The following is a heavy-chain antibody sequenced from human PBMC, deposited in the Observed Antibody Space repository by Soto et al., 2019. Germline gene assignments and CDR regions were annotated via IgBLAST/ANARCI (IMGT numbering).Heavy chain of an antibody. CDR2: IYYSGST. V-gene: IGHV4-31*03. D-gene: IGHD6-6*01. CDR1: GGSNSSGGYY. Sequence: PSETLSLTCTVSGGSNSSGGYYWSWIRQRPGEGLEWIGHIYYSGSTYLNPSLKSRVTMSVDTSKNQFSLKLSSVTAADTAVYYCSKDPLEGGWAPRPGSWFDPWGQGTLVTVSS. CDR3: SKDPLEGGWAPRPGSWFDP. J-gene: IGHJ5*02.